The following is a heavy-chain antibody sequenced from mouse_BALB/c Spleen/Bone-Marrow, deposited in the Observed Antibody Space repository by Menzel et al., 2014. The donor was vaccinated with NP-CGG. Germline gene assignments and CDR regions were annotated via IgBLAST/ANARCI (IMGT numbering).Heavy chain of an antibody. J-gene: IGHJ4*01. CDR1: GFSLTQYT. Sequence: VMLVESGPGLVQPSQSLSITRTVSGFSLTQYTIYWIRQSPGKGLEWLGVVWTGGSTDYNATFISRLTITKDNSKSQVFFKMTSLEPTDTAIYYCARNSVHYSMDYWGQATPVTVTS. CDR3: ARNSVHYSMDY. CDR2: VWTGGST. V-gene: IGHV2-2*02.